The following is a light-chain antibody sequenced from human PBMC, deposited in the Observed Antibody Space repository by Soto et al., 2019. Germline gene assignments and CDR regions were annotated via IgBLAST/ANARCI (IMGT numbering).Light chain of an antibody. V-gene: IGKV3-20*01. CDR2: GAS. Sequence: EIVLTQSPGTLSLSPGERATLSCRASQSVSSSYLAWYQQKPGQAPRLLMYGASSRATGIPDRFSGSGSGTDFTLTIARLEPDDFAVYYCQQYGSSPTTFGQGTKV. CDR1: QSVSSSY. J-gene: IGKJ1*01. CDR3: QQYGSSPTT.